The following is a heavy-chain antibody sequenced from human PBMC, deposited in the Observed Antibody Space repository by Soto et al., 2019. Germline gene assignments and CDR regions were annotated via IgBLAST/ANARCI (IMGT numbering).Heavy chain of an antibody. CDR2: IFSRGTP. CDR1: VGSISSYY. D-gene: IGHD4-17*01. CDR3: AKRFGDYVGWFDP. J-gene: IGHJ5*02. V-gene: IGHV4-59*01. Sequence: SETLSLTCTVCVGSISSYYWSWIRQSPGRGLEWIGYIFSRGTPNYNPSLKSRVTISVDTSRNQFSLKLNSLTAADTAMYLCAKRFGDYVGWFDPWGQGALVTVSS.